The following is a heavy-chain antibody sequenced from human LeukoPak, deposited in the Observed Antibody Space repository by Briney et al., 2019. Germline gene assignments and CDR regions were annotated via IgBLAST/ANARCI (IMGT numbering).Heavy chain of an antibody. CDR2: INPSGGST. J-gene: IGHJ4*02. Sequence: ASVKVSCEASGYTFTSYYMHRVRQAPGQGLEWMGIINPSGGSTSYAQKFQGRVTMTRDTSTSTVYMELSSLRSEDTAVYYCARRGIAVAGPDYWGQGTLVTVSS. CDR1: GYTFTSYY. CDR3: ARRGIAVAGPDY. D-gene: IGHD6-19*01. V-gene: IGHV1-46*01.